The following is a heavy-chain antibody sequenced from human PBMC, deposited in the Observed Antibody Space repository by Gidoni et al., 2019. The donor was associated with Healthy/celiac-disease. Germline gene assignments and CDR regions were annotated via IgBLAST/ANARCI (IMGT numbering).Heavy chain of an antibody. CDR3: ARVYDSSGYYHWFDP. J-gene: IGHJ5*02. D-gene: IGHD3-22*01. V-gene: IGHV4-34*01. Sequence: QVQLQQWGAGLLKPSETLSLTCAVYGGSFSGYYWSWIRQPPGKGLEWIGVINHSGSTNYNPSRKGRVTISVDTSKNQCSLKLSSVTAADTAVYYCARVYDSSGYYHWFDPWGQGTLVTVSS. CDR1: GGSFSGYY. CDR2: INHSGST.